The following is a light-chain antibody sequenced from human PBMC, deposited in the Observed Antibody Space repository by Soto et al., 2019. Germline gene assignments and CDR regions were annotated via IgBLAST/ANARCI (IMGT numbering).Light chain of an antibody. CDR3: QQYNNWPPAWT. J-gene: IGKJ1*01. V-gene: IGKV3-15*01. Sequence: TQSPGTLSLSPGERATLSCRASQSVSSSYLAWYQQKPGQAPRLLIYGASTRATGIPARFSGSGSGTEFTLTISSLQSDDFAVYYCQQYNNWPPAWTFGQGTKVDI. CDR2: GAS. CDR1: QSVSSSY.